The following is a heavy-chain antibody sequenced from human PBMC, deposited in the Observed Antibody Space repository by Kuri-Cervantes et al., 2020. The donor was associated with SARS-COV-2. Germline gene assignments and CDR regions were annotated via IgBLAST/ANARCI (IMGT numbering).Heavy chain of an antibody. V-gene: IGHV3-23*01. CDR1: GFTFSNAW. D-gene: IGHD3-10*01. J-gene: IGHJ4*02. CDR2: ISGSGGST. Sequence: GGSLRLSCAASGFTFSNAWMSWVRQAPGKGLEWVSAISGSGGSTYYADSVKGRFTISRDNSKNKLYLQMNSLRAEDTAVYYCAKVEGYGSGSFDYWGQGTLVTVSS. CDR3: AKVEGYGSGSFDY.